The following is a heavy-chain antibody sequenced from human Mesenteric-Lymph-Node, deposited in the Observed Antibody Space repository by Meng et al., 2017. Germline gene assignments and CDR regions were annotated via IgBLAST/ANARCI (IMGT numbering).Heavy chain of an antibody. CDR2: ISSSSSYI. Sequence: GESLKISCAASGFTFSSYGIHWVRQAPGKGLEWVSSISSSSSYIYYADSVKGRFTISRDNAKNSLYLQMNSLRAEDTAVYYCARDQAGTVAGKGDYYYYYGMDVWGQGTTVTVSS. CDR3: ARDQAGTVAGKGDYYYYYGMDV. CDR1: GFTFSSYG. J-gene: IGHJ6*02. V-gene: IGHV3-21*01. D-gene: IGHD6-19*01.